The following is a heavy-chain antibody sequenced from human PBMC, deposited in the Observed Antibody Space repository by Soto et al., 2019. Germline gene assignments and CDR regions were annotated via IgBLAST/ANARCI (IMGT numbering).Heavy chain of an antibody. CDR1: GFTFSSYA. V-gene: IGHV3-30-3*01. CDR3: ARDVTDIVVVPAATSPGHTTFDAFDI. J-gene: IGHJ3*02. CDR2: ISYDGSNK. D-gene: IGHD2-2*01. Sequence: QVQLVESGGRVVQPGRSLRLSCAASGFTFSSYAMHWVRQAPGKGLEWVAVISYDGSNKYYADSVKGRFTISRDNSKNTLYLQMNSLRAEDTAVYYCARDVTDIVVVPAATSPGHTTFDAFDIWGQGTMVTVSS.